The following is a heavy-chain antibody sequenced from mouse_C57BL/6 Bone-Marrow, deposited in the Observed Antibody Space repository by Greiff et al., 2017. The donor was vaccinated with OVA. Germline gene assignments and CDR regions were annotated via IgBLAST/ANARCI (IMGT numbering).Heavy chain of an antibody. CDR1: GYTFTSYW. J-gene: IGHJ3*01. D-gene: IGHD2-3*01. CDR2: IYPYDSET. V-gene: IGHV1-61*01. CDR3: ARWGYFFAY. Sequence: QVQLQQPGAELVRPGSSVKLSCKASGYTFTSYWMDWVKQRPGQGLEWIGNIYPYDSETHYNQKFKDKATLTVDQSSSTAYMQLSSLTSEDSAVYYCARWGYFFAYWGKGTLVTVSA.